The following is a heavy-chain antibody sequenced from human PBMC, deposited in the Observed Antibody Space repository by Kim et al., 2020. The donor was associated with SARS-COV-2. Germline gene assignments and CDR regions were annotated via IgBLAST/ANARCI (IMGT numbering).Heavy chain of an antibody. J-gene: IGHJ5*02. D-gene: IGHD2-15*01. CDR1: GFTFSSYE. V-gene: IGHV3-48*03. CDR3: ARDLGYCSGGSCWRWFDP. Sequence: GGSLRLSCAASGFTFSSYEMNWVRQAPGKGLEWVSYISSSGSTIYYADSVKGRFTISRDNAKNSLYLQMNSLRAEDTAVYYCARDLGYCSGGSCWRWFDPWGQGTLVTVSS. CDR2: ISSSGSTI.